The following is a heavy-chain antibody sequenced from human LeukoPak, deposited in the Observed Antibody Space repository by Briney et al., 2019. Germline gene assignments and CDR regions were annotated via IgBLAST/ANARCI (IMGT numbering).Heavy chain of an antibody. CDR3: AKDMSATVVTPDAFDI. J-gene: IGHJ3*02. CDR2: ISWNSGSI. Sequence: AGGSLRLSCAASGFTFDDYAMHWVRQAPGKGLEWVPGISWNSGSIGYTDSVKGRFTISRDNAKNSLYLQMNSLRAEDMALYYCAKDMSATVVTPDAFDIWGQGTMVTVSS. V-gene: IGHV3-9*03. CDR1: GFTFDDYA. D-gene: IGHD4-23*01.